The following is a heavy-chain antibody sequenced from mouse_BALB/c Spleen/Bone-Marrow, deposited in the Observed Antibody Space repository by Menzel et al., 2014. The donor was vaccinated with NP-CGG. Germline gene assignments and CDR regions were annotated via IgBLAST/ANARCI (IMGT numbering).Heavy chain of an antibody. CDR2: IDTSDSYT. D-gene: IGHD2-4*01. CDR3: ARGGDDFSLDY. V-gene: IGHV1-69*01. Sequence: QVQLQQSGTELVMPGASVKMSCKASGYAFTDCWIHWVKQRPGQGLEWIGAIDTSDSYTNYNQKFKGKATLTVDESSSTPYIHLSSLTSEDSAGYYCARGGDDFSLDYWGQRTSVTVSS. CDR1: GYAFTDCW. J-gene: IGHJ4*01.